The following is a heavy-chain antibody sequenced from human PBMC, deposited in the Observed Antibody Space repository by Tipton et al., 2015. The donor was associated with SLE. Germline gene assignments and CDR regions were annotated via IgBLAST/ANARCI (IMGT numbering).Heavy chain of an antibody. V-gene: IGHV4-59*08. CDR3: ARQVAGVARDYFDY. CDR2: VYGTGNT. D-gene: IGHD2-15*01. CDR1: GASVRNHY. Sequence: TLSLTCTVSGASVRNHYWSWIRQSPGKGLEWIGYVYGTGNTDYNPSLKSRVTISVDTSKNQFSLKVSSVTAADTAVYSCARQVAGVARDYFDYWGQGTLVTVSP. J-gene: IGHJ4*02.